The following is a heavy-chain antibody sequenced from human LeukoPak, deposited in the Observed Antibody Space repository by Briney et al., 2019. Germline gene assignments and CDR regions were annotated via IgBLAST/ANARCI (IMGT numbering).Heavy chain of an antibody. CDR2: ISSSSSYI. Sequence: GGSLRLSCAASGFTFSSYSMNWVRQAPGKGLEWVSSISSSSSYIYYADSVKGRFTISRDNAKNSLYLQMNSLRAEDTAVYYCARITDRTTFGEIMHGFDIWGQGTPVTVSS. J-gene: IGHJ3*02. D-gene: IGHD3-3*01. V-gene: IGHV3-21*01. CDR1: GFTFSSYS. CDR3: ARITDRTTFGEIMHGFDI.